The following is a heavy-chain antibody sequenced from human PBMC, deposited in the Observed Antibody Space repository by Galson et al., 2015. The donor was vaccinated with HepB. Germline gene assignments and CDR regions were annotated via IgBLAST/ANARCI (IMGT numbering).Heavy chain of an antibody. CDR3: ARDTPQYYDFWSGYYTGYFDY. J-gene: IGHJ4*02. D-gene: IGHD3-3*01. Sequence: SLRLSCAASGFTFSSYWMSWVRQAPGKGLEWVANIKQDGSEKYYVDSVKGRFTISRDNAKNSLYLQMNSLRAEDTAVYYCARDTPQYYDFWSGYYTGYFDYWGQGTLVTVSS. CDR2: IKQDGSEK. V-gene: IGHV3-7*01. CDR1: GFTFSSYW.